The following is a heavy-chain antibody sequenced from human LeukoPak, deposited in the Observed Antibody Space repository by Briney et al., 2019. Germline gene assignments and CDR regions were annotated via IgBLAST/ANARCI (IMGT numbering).Heavy chain of an antibody. Sequence: SETLSLTCTVSGGSISSYYWSWIRQPPGKGLEWIGEINHSGSTNSNPSLKSRVTISVDTSKNQFSLKLSSVTAADTAVYYCARGGYYGSGNDFRFDPWGQGTLVTVSS. CDR3: ARGGYYGSGNDFRFDP. CDR1: GGSISSYY. D-gene: IGHD3-10*01. J-gene: IGHJ5*02. CDR2: INHSGST. V-gene: IGHV4-34*01.